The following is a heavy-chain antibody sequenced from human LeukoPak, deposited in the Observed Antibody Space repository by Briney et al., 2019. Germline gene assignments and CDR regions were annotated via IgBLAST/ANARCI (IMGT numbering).Heavy chain of an antibody. D-gene: IGHD1-26*01. J-gene: IGHJ4*02. CDR3: ARDGVGATQGGPANY. CDR2: ISAYNGNT. CDR1: GYTFTNYG. Sequence: ASVKVSCKTSGYTFTNYGISWVRQAPGQGLEWMGWISAYNGNTNYAQKLQGRVTMTTDTSTSTAYMELRSLGSDDTAVYYCARDGVGATQGGPANYWGQGTLVTVSS. V-gene: IGHV1-18*01.